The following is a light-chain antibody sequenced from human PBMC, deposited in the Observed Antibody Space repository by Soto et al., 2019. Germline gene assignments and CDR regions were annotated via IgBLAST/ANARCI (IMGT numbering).Light chain of an antibody. J-gene: IGKJ5*01. V-gene: IGKV3-15*01. Sequence: QSPAALSVNTGERVTLSCRASQSVSSNLAWYQQKLGQAPRLLIYGASTRATGIPGRFSGSGSGTEFTLTISSLEAEDFAVYYCQQRSNWLLEVTFGQGRLLAIK. CDR2: GAS. CDR3: QQRSNWLLEVT. CDR1: QSVSSN.